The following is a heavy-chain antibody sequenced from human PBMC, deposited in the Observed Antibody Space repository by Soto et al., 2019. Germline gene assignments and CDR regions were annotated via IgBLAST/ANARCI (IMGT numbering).Heavy chain of an antibody. CDR2: ISGSGDST. CDR1: EFTFSSHA. CDR3: AKAAWTTLVRGVFDY. V-gene: IGHV3-23*01. J-gene: IGHJ4*02. Sequence: GGSLRLSCAASEFTFSSHAMSWVRQAPGKGLEWVSGISGSGDSTYYADSVKGRFTISRDNSKNTLYLQMNSLGAEDTAVYYCAKAAWTTLVRGVFDYWGQGTLVTVSS. D-gene: IGHD3-10*01.